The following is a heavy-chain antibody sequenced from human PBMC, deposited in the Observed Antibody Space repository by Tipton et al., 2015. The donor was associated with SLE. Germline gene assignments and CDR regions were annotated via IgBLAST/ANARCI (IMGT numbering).Heavy chain of an antibody. D-gene: IGHD3-3*01. Sequence: WSWIRQPPGKGLEWIGEINHSGSTNYNPSLKSRVTISVDTSKNQFSLKLSSVTAADTAVYYCARGSKLRFLEWSRGSFDYWGQGTLVTVSS. J-gene: IGHJ4*02. CDR2: INHSGST. CDR3: ARGSKLRFLEWSRGSFDY. V-gene: IGHV4-34*01.